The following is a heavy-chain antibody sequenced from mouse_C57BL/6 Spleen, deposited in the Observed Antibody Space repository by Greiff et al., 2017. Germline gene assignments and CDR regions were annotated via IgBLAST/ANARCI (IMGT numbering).Heavy chain of an antibody. CDR2: LYPGDGDT. V-gene: IGHV1-82*01. Sequence: QVQLQQSGPELVKPGASVKISCTASGYAFSSSWMNWVKQRPGKGLAWIGRLYPGDGDTTYNGKFTGKATLTADKSSSTAYMQLSSLTSEDSAVYFCATGANWDREFFAYWGQGTLVTVSA. CDR1: GYAFSSSW. D-gene: IGHD4-1*01. J-gene: IGHJ3*01. CDR3: ATGANWDREFFAY.